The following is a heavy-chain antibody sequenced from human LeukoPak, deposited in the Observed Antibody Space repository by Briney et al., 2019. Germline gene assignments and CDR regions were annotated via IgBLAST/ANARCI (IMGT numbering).Heavy chain of an antibody. Sequence: ASVTVSCKSSGYTFSISDINWVRQATAQGLEWMGWMHPHSGNTGYAQKFQGRVNITRNTSMSTAYMELSSLSSEDTAVYYCAREGNGSSDSSASYPLDYWGQGTGVTVSS. V-gene: IGHV1-8*01. CDR3: AREGNGSSDSSASYPLDY. CDR1: GYTFSISD. D-gene: IGHD1-26*01. CDR2: MHPHSGNT. J-gene: IGHJ4*02.